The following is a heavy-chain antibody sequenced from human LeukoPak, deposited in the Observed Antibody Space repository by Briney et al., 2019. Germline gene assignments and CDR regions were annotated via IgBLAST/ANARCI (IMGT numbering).Heavy chain of an antibody. Sequence: PSETLSLTCTVSGASISSAYWSWVRRPPEKGLEWIGYIHYSGSTTYNPSLKSRVTMSVDTSKNQFSLKLTSVTAADTAVFYCARSYSSGWFYSDDWGQGTLVTVSS. V-gene: IGHV4-59*08. CDR2: IHYSGST. J-gene: IGHJ4*02. CDR1: GASISSAY. CDR3: ARSYSSGWFYSDD. D-gene: IGHD6-19*01.